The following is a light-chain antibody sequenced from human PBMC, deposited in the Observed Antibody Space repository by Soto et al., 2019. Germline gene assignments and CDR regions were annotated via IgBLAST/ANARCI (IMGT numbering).Light chain of an antibody. Sequence: IQMTQPPSSLSASVGDTVTFTCRASQAIRNDLGWFQQRPGKPPKLLIYGISILQTGVPSRFSGSGSGTDFTLTISGLQPEDFATYYCLHDALFPYSFGQGTRLEI. CDR3: LHDALFPYS. CDR2: GIS. J-gene: IGKJ2*03. V-gene: IGKV1-6*01. CDR1: QAIRND.